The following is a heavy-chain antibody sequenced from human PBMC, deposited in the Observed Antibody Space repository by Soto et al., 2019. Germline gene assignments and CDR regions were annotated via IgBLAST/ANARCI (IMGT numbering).Heavy chain of an antibody. Sequence: GASVKVSCKASGYTFTGYYMHWVRQAPGQGLEWMGWINPNSGGTNYAQKFQGRVTMTRDTSISTAYMELSRLRSDDTAVYYCARAHITMVRGVIIIGYWGQGTLVTVSS. CDR1: GYTFTGYY. V-gene: IGHV1-2*02. D-gene: IGHD3-10*01. CDR3: ARAHITMVRGVIIIGY. J-gene: IGHJ4*02. CDR2: INPNSGGT.